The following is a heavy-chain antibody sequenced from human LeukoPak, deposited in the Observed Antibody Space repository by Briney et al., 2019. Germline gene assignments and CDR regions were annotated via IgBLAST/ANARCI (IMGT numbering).Heavy chain of an antibody. Sequence: SETLSLTCTVSGGSISSYYWSWIRQPAGKGLEWIGRIYTSGSTNYNPSLKSRVTTSVDTSKNQFSLKLSSVTAADTAVYYCASYYYDSSGLLLDAYWGQGTLVTVSS. D-gene: IGHD3-22*01. J-gene: IGHJ4*02. V-gene: IGHV4-4*07. CDR3: ASYYYDSSGLLLDAY. CDR2: IYTSGST. CDR1: GGSISSYY.